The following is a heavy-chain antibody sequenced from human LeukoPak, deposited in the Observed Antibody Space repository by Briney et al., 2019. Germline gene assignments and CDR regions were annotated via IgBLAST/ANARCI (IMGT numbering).Heavy chain of an antibody. V-gene: IGHV3-74*01. Sequence: SQTPACPPSSLTVTSSWTRSARHPPGKGLVWGSRISSDGTSSIYADSVKGRFTFSRDNAMKTLSLQMSRLRVEDTAVYYCVRSTRDGYAWGQGTLVTVSS. CDR1: SLTVTSSW. J-gene: IGHJ5*02. D-gene: IGHD5-24*01. CDR2: ISSDGTSS. CDR3: VRSTRDGYA.